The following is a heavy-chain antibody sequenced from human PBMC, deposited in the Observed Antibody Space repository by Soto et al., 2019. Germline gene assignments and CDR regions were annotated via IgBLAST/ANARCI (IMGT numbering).Heavy chain of an antibody. Sequence: PGGSLRLSCASSGFTFSDNYMSWIRRSPGKGLEFLSYISPRTTYKNYADSVKGRFTISRDNAKNSLYLQLNSLRAEDTAIYYCSRGGGGGLFDLWGQGTFVTVSS. D-gene: IGHD2-21*01. CDR1: GFTFSDNY. CDR3: SRGGGGGLFDL. J-gene: IGHJ4*02. V-gene: IGHV3-11*06. CDR2: ISPRTTYK.